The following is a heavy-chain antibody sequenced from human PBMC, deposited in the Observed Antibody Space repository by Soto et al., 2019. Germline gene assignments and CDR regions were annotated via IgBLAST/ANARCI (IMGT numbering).Heavy chain of an antibody. Sequence: ASVKVSCKASGYTFTGYYMHWVRQAPGQGLEWMGWINPNSGGTNYAQKFQGWVTMTRDTSISTAYMELSRLRSDDTAVYYCARNGVERGATSYEDAFDIWGQGTMVTVSS. J-gene: IGHJ3*02. CDR1: GYTFTGYY. CDR3: ARNGVERGATSYEDAFDI. D-gene: IGHD1-26*01. CDR2: INPNSGGT. V-gene: IGHV1-2*04.